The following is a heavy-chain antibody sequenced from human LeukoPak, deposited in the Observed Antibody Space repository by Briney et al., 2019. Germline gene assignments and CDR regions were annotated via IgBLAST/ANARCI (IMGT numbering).Heavy chain of an antibody. CDR3: AKEWGIAAPDAFDI. Sequence: GGSLRLSCAASGFIFSSYGMHWVRQAPGKGLEWVTFIRYDGSNKYYADSVKGRFTISRDNSKNTLYLQMNSLRAEDTAVYYCAKEWGIAAPDAFDIWGQGTMVTVSS. D-gene: IGHD6-13*01. V-gene: IGHV3-30*02. J-gene: IGHJ3*02. CDR1: GFIFSSYG. CDR2: IRYDGSNK.